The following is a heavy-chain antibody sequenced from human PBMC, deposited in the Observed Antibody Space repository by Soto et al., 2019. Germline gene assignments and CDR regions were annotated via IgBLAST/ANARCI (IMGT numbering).Heavy chain of an antibody. Sequence: GASVKVSCKVSGYTLTELSMHLVRHAPGKGLEWMGGFDPEDGETIYAQKFQGRVTMTEDTSTDTAYMELSSLRSEDTAGYYCATDLGPTDYYGSGSYMGYWGQGTLVTVSS. CDR1: GYTLTELS. J-gene: IGHJ4*02. D-gene: IGHD3-10*01. CDR2: FDPEDGET. V-gene: IGHV1-24*01. CDR3: ATDLGPTDYYGSGSYMGY.